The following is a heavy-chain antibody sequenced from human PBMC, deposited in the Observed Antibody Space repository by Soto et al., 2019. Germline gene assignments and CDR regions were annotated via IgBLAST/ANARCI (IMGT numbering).Heavy chain of an antibody. V-gene: IGHV3-30-3*01. CDR2: ISYDGSNK. CDR1: GFTFSSHA. D-gene: IGHD2-15*01. CDR3: ARMASFYCSGGSCYPTYGMDV. J-gene: IGHJ6*02. Sequence: QVQLVESGGGVVQPGRSLRLSCAASGFTFSSHAMHWVRQAPGKGLEWVAVISYDGSNKYYADSVKGRFTISRDNSKNTLYLQMNYLRAEDTAVYYCARMASFYCSGGSCYPTYGMDVWGQGTTVTVSS.